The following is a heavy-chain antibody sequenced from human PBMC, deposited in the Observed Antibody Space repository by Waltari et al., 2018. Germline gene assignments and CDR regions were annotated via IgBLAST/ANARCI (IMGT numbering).Heavy chain of an antibody. CDR2: ISSSSSTI. Sequence: EVQLVESVGGLVQPGGSLRLSCAASGFTFSSYSMNWVRQAPGKGLEWVSYISSSSSTIYYADSVKGRFTISRDNAKNSLYLQMNSLRAEDTAVYYCARARFLEWLLPDYYYYYYMDVWGKGT. CDR1: GFTFSSYS. J-gene: IGHJ6*03. D-gene: IGHD3-3*01. V-gene: IGHV3-48*04. CDR3: ARARFLEWLLPDYYYYYYMDV.